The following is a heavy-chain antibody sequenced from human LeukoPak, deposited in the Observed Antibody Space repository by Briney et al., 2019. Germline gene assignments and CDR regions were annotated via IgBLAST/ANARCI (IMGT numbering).Heavy chain of an antibody. CDR1: GGTFSSYA. V-gene: IGHV1-69*06. Sequence: SVKVSCKASGGTFSSYAISWVRQAPGQGLEWMGGIIPIFGTANYAQKFQGRVTITADKSTSTAYMELSSLRSEDAAVYYCARGSSGYYLFDYWGQGTLVTVSS. D-gene: IGHD3-22*01. CDR3: ARGSSGYYLFDY. J-gene: IGHJ4*02. CDR2: IIPIFGTA.